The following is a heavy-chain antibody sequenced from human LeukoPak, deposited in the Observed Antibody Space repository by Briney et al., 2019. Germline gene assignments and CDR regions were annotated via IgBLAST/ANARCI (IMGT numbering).Heavy chain of an antibody. J-gene: IGHJ3*02. V-gene: IGHV1-2*02. CDR1: GYTFTGSY. CDR2: INADNGDT. Sequence: VASVKVSCKASGYTFTGSYIQWLRQAPGQGPEWMGWINADNGDTKYTQKFQGRVTMTRDTSISTAYMELSGLTSDDTAVYYCARAARVELLYAFDIWGQGTMVTVSS. CDR3: ARAARVELLYAFDI. D-gene: IGHD2-2*01.